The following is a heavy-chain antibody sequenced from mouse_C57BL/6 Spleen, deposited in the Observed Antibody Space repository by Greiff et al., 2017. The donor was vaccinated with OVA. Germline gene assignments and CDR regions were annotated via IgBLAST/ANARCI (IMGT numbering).Heavy chain of an antibody. D-gene: IGHD2-5*01. CDR2: INYDGSST. J-gene: IGHJ3*01. V-gene: IGHV5-16*01. Sequence: EVMLVESEGGLVQPGSSMKLSCTASGFTFSDYYMAWVRQVPEKGLEWVANINYDGSSTYYLDSLKSRFIISRDNAKNILYLQMSSLKSEDTATYYCARGGWSNSFAYWGQGTLVTVSA. CDR1: GFTFSDYY. CDR3: ARGGWSNSFAY.